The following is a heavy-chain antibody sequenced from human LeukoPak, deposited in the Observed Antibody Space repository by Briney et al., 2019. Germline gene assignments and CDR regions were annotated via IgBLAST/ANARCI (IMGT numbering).Heavy chain of an antibody. CDR1: GFTFSNAW. CDR2: IKSKTDAGTT. J-gene: IGHJ6*04. V-gene: IGHV3-15*01. D-gene: IGHD3-10*01. CDR3: TTDIGYYGSGSYPGYYYYGMDV. Sequence: GGSLRLSCAASGFTFSNAWMSWVRQAPGKGLEWVGRIKSKTDAGTTDYAAPVKGRFTISRDDSKNTLYLQMNSLKTEDTAVYYCTTDIGYYGSGSYPGYYYYGMDVWGKGTTVTVSS.